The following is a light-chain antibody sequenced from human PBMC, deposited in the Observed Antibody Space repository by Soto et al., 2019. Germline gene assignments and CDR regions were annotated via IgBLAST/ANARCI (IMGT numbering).Light chain of an antibody. CDR3: SSYSNIPTLYA. CDR2: NVF. Sequence: QSVLTQPASVSGSPGQSITISCTGTSRDVGGYNYVSWYQKNPGKAPKLMIYNVFNRPSGVSDRFSGSKSGNTASLTISGLQAEDEANYYCSSYSNIPTLYAFGPGTKVTVL. V-gene: IGLV2-14*03. J-gene: IGLJ1*01. CDR1: SRDVGGYNY.